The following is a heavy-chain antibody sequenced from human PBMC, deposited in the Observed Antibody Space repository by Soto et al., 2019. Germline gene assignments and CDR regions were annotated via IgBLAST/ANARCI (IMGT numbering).Heavy chain of an antibody. D-gene: IGHD2-15*01. J-gene: IGHJ6*02. CDR2: IYHSGST. Sequence: SETLSLTCTVSGGSVSSNGHYWIWLRQFPGKGLEWIGNIYHSGSTYYNPSLTSRITISLDTSKKHFSLKLSSVTAADTAVYYCASDQRWSDQDYGMDVWGQRTTVTVSS. CDR3: ASDQRWSDQDYGMDV. V-gene: IGHV4-31*03. CDR1: GGSVSSNGHY.